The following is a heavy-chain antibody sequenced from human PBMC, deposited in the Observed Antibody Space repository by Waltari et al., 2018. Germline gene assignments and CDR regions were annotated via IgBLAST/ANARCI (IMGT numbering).Heavy chain of an antibody. CDR2: IIPFLGIS. CDR1: GGTLSSYT. CDR3: ARSGEMKGTVDY. V-gene: IGHV1-69*02. D-gene: IGHD1-1*01. J-gene: IGHJ4*02. Sequence: QVQLVQSGAEVKKPGSSVKVSCKASGGTLSSYTVTWVRQAPGQGLEWMGSIIPFLGISKYAQSLQARLTITVDQSTNTGYMELKSRRPEDTGVYYCARSGEMKGTVDYWGQGTLVTVSS.